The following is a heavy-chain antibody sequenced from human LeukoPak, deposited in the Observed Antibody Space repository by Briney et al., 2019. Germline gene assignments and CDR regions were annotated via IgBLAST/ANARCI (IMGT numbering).Heavy chain of an antibody. CDR2: IYYSGST. D-gene: IGHD1-26*01. J-gene: IGHJ5*02. Sequence: PSVTLSLTCTVSGGSISSYYWSWIRQPPGKGLEWIGYIYYSGSTNYNPSLKSRVTISVDTSKNQFSLKLSSVTAADTAVYYCARFTLGATNWFDPWGQGTLVTVSS. CDR1: GGSISSYY. V-gene: IGHV4-59*01. CDR3: ARFTLGATNWFDP.